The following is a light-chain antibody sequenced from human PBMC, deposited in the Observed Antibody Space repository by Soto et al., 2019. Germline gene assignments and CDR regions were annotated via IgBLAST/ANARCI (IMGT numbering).Light chain of an antibody. CDR3: QQANSFPLT. V-gene: IGKV1D-12*01. Sequence: DIQVTPSPPAFSVSVGSRVTISCRAGQDIGSWLTWYQHKPGKAPKLLISTASSLQSGVPSRFSGSGSGTEFTLTISSLQPEDFATYYCQQANSFPLTFGGGTKVDIK. CDR2: TAS. CDR1: QDIGSW. J-gene: IGKJ4*01.